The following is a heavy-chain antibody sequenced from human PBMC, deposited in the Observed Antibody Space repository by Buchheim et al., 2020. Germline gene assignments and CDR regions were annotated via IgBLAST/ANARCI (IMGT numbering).Heavy chain of an antibody. CDR2: IYYSGST. D-gene: IGHD4-17*01. Sequence: QVQLQESGPGLVKPSQTLSLTCTVSGGSISSGDYYWSWIRQPPGEGLEWIGYIYYSGSTYYNPSLKSRVTLYVSTPTNYFSLELSSVTAADTAVYYCARDPTGEFDPWGQGTL. J-gene: IGHJ5*02. CDR1: GGSISSGDYY. V-gene: IGHV4-30-4*01. CDR3: ARDPTGEFDP.